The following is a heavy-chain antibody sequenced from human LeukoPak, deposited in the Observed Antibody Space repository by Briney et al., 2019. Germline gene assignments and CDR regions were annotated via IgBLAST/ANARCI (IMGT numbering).Heavy chain of an antibody. CDR2: IRYDGSNK. CDR1: GFTFTTYW. V-gene: IGHV3-30*02. J-gene: IGHJ4*02. D-gene: IGHD6-19*01. Sequence: GGSLRLSCAASGFTFTTYWMSWVRQAPGKGLEWVAFIRYDGSNKYYADSVKGRFTISRDNSKNTLYLQMNSLRAEDTAVYYCAKVWYSSGWSYFDYWGQGTLVTVSS. CDR3: AKVWYSSGWSYFDY.